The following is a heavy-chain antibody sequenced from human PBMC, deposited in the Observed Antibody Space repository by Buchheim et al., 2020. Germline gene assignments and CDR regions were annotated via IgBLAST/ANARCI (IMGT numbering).Heavy chain of an antibody. CDR1: GFTVSSNY. CDR3: STMIVVADNWFDP. J-gene: IGHJ5*02. CDR2: IYSGGST. D-gene: IGHD3-22*01. V-gene: IGHV3-66*01. Sequence: EVQLVESGGGLVQPGGSLRLSCAASGFTVSSNYMSWVRQAPGKGLEWVSVIYSGGSTYYADSVKGRFTISRDNSKNTLYFQMNSLRAEDTAVYYCSTMIVVADNWFDPWGQGTL.